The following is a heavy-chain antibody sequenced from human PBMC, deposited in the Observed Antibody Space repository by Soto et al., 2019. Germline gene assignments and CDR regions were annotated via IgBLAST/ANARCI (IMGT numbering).Heavy chain of an antibody. CDR3: ARTTSGPGASGGNWNFDL. CDR2: IYYTGST. V-gene: IGHV4-59*01. J-gene: IGHJ2*01. CDR1: GGSTINYY. D-gene: IGHD4-17*01. Sequence: QVQLQESGPGLVKPSETLSLTCTVSGGSTINYYWSWIRQPPGKGLEWIGYIYYTGSTDYNPSLKSRVIMSEDTSKNQFSLKLSSVTAADTAVYYCARTTSGPGASGGNWNFDLWGRGTLVTVSS.